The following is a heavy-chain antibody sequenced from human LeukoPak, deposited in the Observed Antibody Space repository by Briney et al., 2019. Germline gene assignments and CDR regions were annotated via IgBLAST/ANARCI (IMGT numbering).Heavy chain of an antibody. CDR2: ISAYSGDT. CDR3: ARAGGSWGYFDY. V-gene: IGHV1-18*01. J-gene: IGHJ4*02. Sequence: ASMKVSCKASGYTFTNYGVSWVRQAPGQGLEWIGWISAYSGDTNYAQNLQGRVTITADKSTSTAYMELSSLRSEDTAVYYCARAGGSWGYFDYWGQGTLVTVSS. D-gene: IGHD2-8*02. CDR1: GYTFTNYG.